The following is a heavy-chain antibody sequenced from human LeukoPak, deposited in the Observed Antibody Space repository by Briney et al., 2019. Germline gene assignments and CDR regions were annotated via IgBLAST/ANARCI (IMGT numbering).Heavy chain of an antibody. CDR2: IYYSGST. CDR1: GGSISSSSYY. V-gene: IGHV4-39*01. Sequence: PSETLSLTCTVSGGSISSSSYYWGWIRQPPGKGLEWIGSIYYSGSTYHNPSLKSRVTISVDTSKNQFSLKLSSVTAADTAVYYCARHAGSGYDGGGFDYWDQGTLVTVSS. D-gene: IGHD5-12*01. CDR3: ARHAGSGYDGGGFDY. J-gene: IGHJ4*02.